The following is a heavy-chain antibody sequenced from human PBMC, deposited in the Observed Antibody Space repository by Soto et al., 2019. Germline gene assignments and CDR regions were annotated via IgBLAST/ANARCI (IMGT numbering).Heavy chain of an antibody. J-gene: IGHJ6*03. CDR1: GFTFSSYG. D-gene: IGHD2-15*01. CDR2: IWYDGSNK. Sequence: PGGSLRLSCAASGFTFSSYGMHWVRQAPGKGLEWVAVIWYDGSNKYYADSVKGRFTISRDNSKNTLYLQMNSLRAEDTAVYYCARDPSYCSGGSCYHYYYYYYMDVWGKGTTVPVSS. CDR3: ARDPSYCSGGSCYHYYYYYYMDV. V-gene: IGHV3-33*01.